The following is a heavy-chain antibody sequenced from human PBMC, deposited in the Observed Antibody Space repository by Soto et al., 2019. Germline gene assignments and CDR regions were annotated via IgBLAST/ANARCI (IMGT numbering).Heavy chain of an antibody. V-gene: IGHV4-31*03. CDR2: IYYSGST. CDR1: GGSISSGGYY. Sequence: ASETLSLTCTVSGGSISSGGYYWSWIRQHPGKGLEWIGYIYYSGSTYYNPSLKSRVTISVDTSKNQFSLKLSSVTAADTAVYYCERDSSLNWFDPWGQGTLVTVSS. CDR3: ERDSSLNWFDP. D-gene: IGHD2-2*01. J-gene: IGHJ5*02.